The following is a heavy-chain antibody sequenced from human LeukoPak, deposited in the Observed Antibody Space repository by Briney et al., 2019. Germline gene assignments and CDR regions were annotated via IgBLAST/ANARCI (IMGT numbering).Heavy chain of an antibody. Sequence: GGSLRLSCAASGFTFSKYWMNWLRQAPGKGLEWVAYISTSGDSTKYADSVEGRFTISRDNVENSLYLLMNSLRVDDTAVYYCVKNGWLDYWGQGIVVTVSS. V-gene: IGHV3-21*01. D-gene: IGHD6-19*01. J-gene: IGHJ4*02. CDR1: GFTFSKYW. CDR3: VKNGWLDY. CDR2: ISTSGDST.